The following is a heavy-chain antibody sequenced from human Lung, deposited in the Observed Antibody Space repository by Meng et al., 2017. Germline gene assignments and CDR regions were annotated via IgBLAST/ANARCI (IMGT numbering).Heavy chain of an antibody. CDR1: CGSFSDYY. CDR3: ARGPTTMAHDFDY. D-gene: IGHD4-11*01. Sequence: QGQSQKWGAGLLKPSETRSLTCVVSCGSFSDYYWSWIRQPPGKGLEWIGEINHSGSTNYNPSLESRATISVDTSQNNLSLKLSSVTAADSAVYYCARGPTTMAHDFDYWGQGTLVTVSS. CDR2: INHSGST. V-gene: IGHV4-34*01. J-gene: IGHJ4*02.